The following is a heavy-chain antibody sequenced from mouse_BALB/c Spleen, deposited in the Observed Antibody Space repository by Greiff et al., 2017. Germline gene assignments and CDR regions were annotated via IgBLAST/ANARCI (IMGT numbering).Heavy chain of an antibody. Sequence: VQLQQSGAELVRPGSSVKISCKASGYAFSSYWMNWVKQRPGQGLVWIGQIYPGDGDTNYNGKFKGKATLTADKSSSTAYMQLSSLTSEDSAVYFCNYGYAYWGQGTLVTVSA. J-gene: IGHJ3*01. D-gene: IGHD1-2*01. CDR1: GYAFSSYW. CDR3: NYGYAY. CDR2: IYPGDGDT. V-gene: IGHV1-80*01.